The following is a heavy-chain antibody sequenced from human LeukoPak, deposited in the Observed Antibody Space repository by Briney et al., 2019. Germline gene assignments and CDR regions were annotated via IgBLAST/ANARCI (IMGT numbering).Heavy chain of an antibody. D-gene: IGHD3-9*01. J-gene: IGHJ3*02. CDR1: GFTFSSYE. CDR3: ARDWYDNSDAFDI. V-gene: IGHV3-7*01. Sequence: PGGSLRLSCAASGFTFSSYEMNWVRQAPGKGLERVANIKQDGSEKYYVDSVKGRFTISRDNAKNSLYLQMNSLRAEDTAVYYCARDWYDNSDAFDIWGQGTMVTVSS. CDR2: IKQDGSEK.